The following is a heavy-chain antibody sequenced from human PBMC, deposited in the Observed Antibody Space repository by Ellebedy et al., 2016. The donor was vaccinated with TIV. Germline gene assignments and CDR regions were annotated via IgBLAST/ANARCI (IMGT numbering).Heavy chain of an antibody. D-gene: IGHD4-17*01. CDR1: GFIFSSYG. Sequence: GGSPRLSXAASGFIFSSYGMHWVRQAPGKGLEWVAVISYDGSFKYYADSVKGRFTISRDNSKDTLYLQMNSLRPEDTAVYYCASGDYGDYYHYGMDVWGQGTTVTVSS. CDR2: ISYDGSFK. CDR3: ASGDYGDYYHYGMDV. J-gene: IGHJ6*02. V-gene: IGHV3-30*03.